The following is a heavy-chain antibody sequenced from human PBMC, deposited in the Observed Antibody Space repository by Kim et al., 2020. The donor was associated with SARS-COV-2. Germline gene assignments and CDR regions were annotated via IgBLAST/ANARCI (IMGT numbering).Heavy chain of an antibody. V-gene: IGHV3-23*01. CDR2: SGVTT. D-gene: IGHD3-16*01. Sequence: SGVTTKYSDSAKGRFTISRDDSKNTLYLEMNGLTAEDSAVYFCAKEWGDDYWGQGTLVTVSS. J-gene: IGHJ4*02. CDR3: AKEWGDDY.